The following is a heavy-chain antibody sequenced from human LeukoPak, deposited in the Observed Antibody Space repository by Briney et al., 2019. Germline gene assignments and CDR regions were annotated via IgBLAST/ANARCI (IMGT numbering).Heavy chain of an antibody. D-gene: IGHD3-22*01. J-gene: IGHJ3*02. Sequence: SETLSLTCAVYGGSFSGYYWSWIRQPPGKGLEWIGEINHSGSTNYNPSLKSRVTISVDTSKNQFSLKLSSVTAADTAVYYCASKRFGYDSSGYYKQDDAFDIWGQGTMVTVSS. CDR1: GGSFSGYY. CDR2: INHSGST. V-gene: IGHV4-34*01. CDR3: ASKRFGYDSSGYYKQDDAFDI.